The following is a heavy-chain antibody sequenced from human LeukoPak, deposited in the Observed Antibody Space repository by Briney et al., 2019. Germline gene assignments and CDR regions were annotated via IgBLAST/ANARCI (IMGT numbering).Heavy chain of an antibody. Sequence: GGSLRLSCAASGFTFSSYSMNWVRQAPGKGLEWVSAISSSSSYIYYADSVKGRFTISRDNAKNSLHLQMNSLRAEDTAVYYCARDPIAAVEGDFDYWGQGTLVTVSS. J-gene: IGHJ4*02. CDR1: GFTFSSYS. D-gene: IGHD6-13*01. V-gene: IGHV3-21*01. CDR3: ARDPIAAVEGDFDY. CDR2: ISSSSSYI.